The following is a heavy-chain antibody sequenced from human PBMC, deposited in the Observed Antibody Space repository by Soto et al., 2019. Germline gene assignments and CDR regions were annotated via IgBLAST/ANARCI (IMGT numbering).Heavy chain of an antibody. CDR3: ATMTKADIGGLRFDY. CDR2: ISAYNGNT. V-gene: IGHV1-18*01. CDR1: GYTFTSYG. D-gene: IGHD4-17*01. J-gene: IGHJ4*02. Sequence: QVQLVQSGAEVKKPGASVKVSCKASGYTFTSYGISWVRQAPGQGLVWMGWISAYNGNTNYAQKLQGRVTMTTDTSTSTAYMELRSLRSDDTAVYYCATMTKADIGGLRFDYWGQGTLVTVSS.